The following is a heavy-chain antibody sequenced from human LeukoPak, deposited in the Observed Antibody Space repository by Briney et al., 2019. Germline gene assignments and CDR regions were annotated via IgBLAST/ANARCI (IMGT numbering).Heavy chain of an antibody. V-gene: IGHV1-18*04. CDR2: ISAYNGNT. CDR3: ARVHAYCGTSTTSCLDY. Sequence: ASVKVSCKASGYTFTGYYMHWVRQAPGQGLEWMGWISAYNGNTDYAQKFQGRITMTTDTSTSRADVELRSLRSDDTAVYYCARVHAYCGTSTTSCLDYWGQGTLVTVSS. J-gene: IGHJ4*02. D-gene: IGHD1-7*01. CDR1: GYTFTGYY.